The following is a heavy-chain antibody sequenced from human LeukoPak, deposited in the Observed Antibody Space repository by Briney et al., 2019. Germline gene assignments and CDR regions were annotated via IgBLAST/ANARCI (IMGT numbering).Heavy chain of an antibody. CDR2: IYYSGST. J-gene: IGHJ2*01. Sequence: SETLSLTCAVYGGSFSGYYWSWIRQPPGKGLEWIGYIYYSGSTTYNPSLRNRVTISVDTSKNQFSLRLSSVTAADTAVYFCARVFYYGSGTFDLWGRGTLVTVSS. D-gene: IGHD3-10*01. CDR1: GGSFSGYY. CDR3: ARVFYYGSGTFDL. V-gene: IGHV4-59*01.